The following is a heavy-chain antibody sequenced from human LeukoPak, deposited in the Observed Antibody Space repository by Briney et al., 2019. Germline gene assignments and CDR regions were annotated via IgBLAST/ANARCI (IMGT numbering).Heavy chain of an antibody. CDR2: INHSGST. CDR3: ARRAITLDYNGSGSHGNYFDY. J-gene: IGHJ4*02. CDR1: GGSFSGYY. V-gene: IGHV4-34*01. D-gene: IGHD3-10*01. Sequence: SETLSLTCAVYGGSFSGYYWSWIRQPPGKGLEWIGEINHSGSTNYNPSLKSRVTISVDTSKNQFSLKLSSVTAADTAVYYCARRAITLDYNGSGSHGNYFDYWGQGTLVTVSS.